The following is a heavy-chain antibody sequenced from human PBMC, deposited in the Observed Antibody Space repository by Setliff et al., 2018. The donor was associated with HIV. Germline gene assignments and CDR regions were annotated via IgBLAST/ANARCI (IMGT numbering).Heavy chain of an antibody. V-gene: IGHV4-38-2*02. CDR1: GYSISSGCY. CDR3: AREDYYYYGMDV. J-gene: IGHJ6*02. Sequence: SETLSLTCAVSGYSISSGCYWGWIRQPPGKGLEWVGSIYYSGSTYYNPSLKSRVTISVDTSKNQFSLKLSSVTAADTAVYYCAREDYYYYGMDVWGQGTTVTVSS. CDR2: IYYSGST.